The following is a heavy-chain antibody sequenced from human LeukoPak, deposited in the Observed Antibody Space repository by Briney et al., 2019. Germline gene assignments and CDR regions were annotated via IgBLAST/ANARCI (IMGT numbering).Heavy chain of an antibody. CDR3: ARPGHIVGATGTDY. V-gene: IGHV1-2*02. D-gene: IGHD1-26*01. CDR2: INPNSGGT. CDR1: GYTFTGYY. J-gene: IGHJ4*02. Sequence: ASVKVSCKASGYTFTGYYMHWVRQAPGQGLEWMGWINPNSGGTNYAQKFQGRVTMTRDTSISTAYMELSRLRSDDTAVYYCARPGHIVGATGTDYWGQGTLVTVSS.